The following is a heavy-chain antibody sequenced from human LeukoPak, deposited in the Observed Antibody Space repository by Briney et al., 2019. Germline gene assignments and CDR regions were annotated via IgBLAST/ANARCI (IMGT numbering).Heavy chain of an antibody. D-gene: IGHD3-10*01. CDR3: ARPVPDSGSYAY. CDR2: IYYSGST. J-gene: IGHJ4*02. CDR1: GGSISSSSYY. Sequence: PSETLSLTCTVSGGSISSSSYYWCWIRQRPGKGLEWIGSIYYSGSTYYNPSLKSRVTISVDTSKNQFSLKLSSVTAADTAVYYCARPVPDSGSYAYWGQGTLVTVSS. V-gene: IGHV4-39*01.